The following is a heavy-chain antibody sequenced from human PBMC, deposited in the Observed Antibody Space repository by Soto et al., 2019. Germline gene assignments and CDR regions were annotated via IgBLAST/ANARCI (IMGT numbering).Heavy chain of an antibody. CDR3: AKESRERYYDSSGYFDY. CDR1: GFTFSSYG. J-gene: IGHJ4*02. V-gene: IGHV3-30*18. D-gene: IGHD3-22*01. CDR2: ISYDGSNK. Sequence: QPGGSLRLSCAASGFTFSSYGMHWVRQAPGKGLEWVAVISYDGSNKYYADSVKGRFTISRDNSKNTLYLQMNSLRAEDTAVYYCAKESRERYYDSSGYFDYWGQGTLVTVSS.